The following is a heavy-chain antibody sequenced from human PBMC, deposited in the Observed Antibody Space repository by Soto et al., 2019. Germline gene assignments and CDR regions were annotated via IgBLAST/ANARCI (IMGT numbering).Heavy chain of an antibody. CDR2: ISYDGSST. CDR3: AKYRRSSCALDY. J-gene: IGHJ4*02. Sequence: QVQLVESGGGVVQPGRSLRLSCAASEFTFSNYGMHWVRQAPGKGLEWVAIISYDGSSTSYADSVKGRFTISRDNSNNPLYLQMNSLRAEDTAVYYCAKYRRSSCALDYWGQGTLVTVSS. V-gene: IGHV3-30*18. CDR1: EFTFSNYG. D-gene: IGHD6-13*01.